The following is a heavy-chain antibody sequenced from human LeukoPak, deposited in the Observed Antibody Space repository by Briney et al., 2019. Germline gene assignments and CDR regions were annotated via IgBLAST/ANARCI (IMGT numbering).Heavy chain of an antibody. CDR3: ARGGNYYPAHDYYYQYMDV. V-gene: IGHV4-4*07. J-gene: IGHJ6*03. CDR2: IYTSGST. CDR1: GGSLSDYY. D-gene: IGHD1-26*01. Sequence: SETLSLTCTVSGGSLSDYYWTWIRQPAGNGLEWIGRIYTSGSTNYNPSLKSRLTMSLGTSKNQFSLRLSTVTAADTAVYYCARGGNYYPAHDYYYQYMDVWNKGTTVTVSS.